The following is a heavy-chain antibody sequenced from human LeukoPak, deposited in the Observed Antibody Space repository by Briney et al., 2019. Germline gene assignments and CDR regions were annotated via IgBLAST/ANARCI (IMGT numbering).Heavy chain of an antibody. V-gene: IGHV1-2*02. CDR3: ARAGATYYYYGMDV. J-gene: IGHJ6*02. CDR1: GYTFTGYY. Sequence: ASVKVSCKASGYTFTGYYMHWVRQAPGQGLEWMGWINPNSGGTNYAQKFQGRVTITADKSTSTAYMDLSSLRSEDTAVYFCARAGATYYYYGMDVWGQGTTVTVSS. D-gene: IGHD1-26*01. CDR2: INPNSGGT.